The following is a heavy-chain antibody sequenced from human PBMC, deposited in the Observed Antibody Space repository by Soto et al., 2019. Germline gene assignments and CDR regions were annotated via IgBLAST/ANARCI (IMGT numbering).Heavy chain of an antibody. J-gene: IGHJ4*02. V-gene: IGHV1-18*01. D-gene: IGHD1-1*01. CDR1: GYAFTTYG. CDR2: ISAHNGNT. Sequence: QVHRVQSGAEVKKPGASVKVSCKGSGYAFTTYGITWVRQAPGQGLEWMGWISAHNGNTNYAQKPQGRVTVTRDTSTSTAYMELRSLRSDDTAVYYCARGRYGDYWGQGALVTVSS. CDR3: ARGRYGDY.